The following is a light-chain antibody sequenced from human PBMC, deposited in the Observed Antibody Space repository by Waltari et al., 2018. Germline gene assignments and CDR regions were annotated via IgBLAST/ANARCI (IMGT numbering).Light chain of an antibody. V-gene: IGLV6-57*03. J-gene: IGLJ3*02. CDR1: GGFIDSHY. CDR3: QSADANYNRV. Sequence: VFTQPHSVSGSPGQTVTISCTRSGGFIDSHYVQWYQQRPGTAPTTLIYKDNQRPSRVPLRFSGSISSSSNSASLTISGLRSEDEADYSCQSADANYNRVFGGGTRLTVL. CDR2: KDN.